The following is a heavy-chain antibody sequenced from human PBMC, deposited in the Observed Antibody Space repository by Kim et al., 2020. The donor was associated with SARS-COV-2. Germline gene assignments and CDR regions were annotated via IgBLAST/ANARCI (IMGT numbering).Heavy chain of an antibody. Sequence: GGSLRLSCAASGFTFSSYAMHWVRQAPGKGLEWVAVISYDGSNKYYADSVKGRFTISRDNSKNTLYLQMNSLRAEDTAVYYWARDYCSSTSCYYYYGMDVWGQGTTVTVSS. D-gene: IGHD2-2*01. CDR2: ISYDGSNK. CDR3: ARDYCSSTSCYYYYGMDV. J-gene: IGHJ6*02. V-gene: IGHV3-30*04. CDR1: GFTFSSYA.